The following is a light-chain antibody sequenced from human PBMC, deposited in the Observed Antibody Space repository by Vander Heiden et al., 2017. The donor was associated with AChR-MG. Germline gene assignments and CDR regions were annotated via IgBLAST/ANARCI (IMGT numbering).Light chain of an antibody. CDR2: DAS. CDR3: QQYDKLPPFT. J-gene: IGKJ3*01. Sequence: DIQMTQSPSSLSASVGDRVTITCQASQDISNYLNWYQQKPGKAPKLLIYDASNLETGVPSRFSGSGYGKDFTFTISSLQPEDIATYYCQQYDKLPPFTFGPGKKGEIK. CDR1: QDISNY. V-gene: IGKV1-33*01.